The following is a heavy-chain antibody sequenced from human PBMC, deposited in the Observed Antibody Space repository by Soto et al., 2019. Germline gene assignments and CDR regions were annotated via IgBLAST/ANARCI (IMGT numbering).Heavy chain of an antibody. J-gene: IGHJ4*02. D-gene: IGHD2-8*02. V-gene: IGHV3-48*01. CDR3: AREVPSGGPDY. CDR1: GFSVRSYN. Sequence: EVQLVESGGGLVQPGGSLRLSCEASGFSVRSYNMNWVRQAPGKGLEWVSYMSSSGSTIYYADSVRGRFTISRDHAKNSLYLQMSSLRAEDTAIYYCAREVPSGGPDYWGQGTLVTVSS. CDR2: MSSSGSTI.